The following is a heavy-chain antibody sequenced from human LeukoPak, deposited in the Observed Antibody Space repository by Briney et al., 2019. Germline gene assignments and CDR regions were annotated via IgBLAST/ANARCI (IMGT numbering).Heavy chain of an antibody. CDR1: GFTLRHFA. J-gene: IGHJ4*02. D-gene: IGHD2-8*02. V-gene: IGHV3-21*01. CDR3: ARGSPVVSGFDC. Sequence: PGGSLRLSCAASGFTLRHFAMNWVRQAPGKGLQWVSSISSSSSYIYYADSVRGRFTISRDDAKNSLYLQMHSLRAEDTAVYYCARGSPVVSGFDCWGQGTLVTVSS. CDR2: ISSSSSYI.